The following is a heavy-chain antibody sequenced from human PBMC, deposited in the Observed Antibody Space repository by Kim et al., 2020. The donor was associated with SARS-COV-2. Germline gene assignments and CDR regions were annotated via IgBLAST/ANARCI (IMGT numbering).Heavy chain of an antibody. J-gene: IGHJ3*02. D-gene: IGHD3-22*01. Sequence: SVKVSCKASGGTFSSYAISWVRQAPGQGLEWMGGIIPIFGTANYAQKFQGRVTITADESTSTAYMELSSLRSEDTAVYYCARDGNYYDSSGYYWNAFDIWGQGTMVTVSS. CDR3: ARDGNYYDSSGYYWNAFDI. CDR1: GGTFSSYA. V-gene: IGHV1-69*13. CDR2: IIPIFGTA.